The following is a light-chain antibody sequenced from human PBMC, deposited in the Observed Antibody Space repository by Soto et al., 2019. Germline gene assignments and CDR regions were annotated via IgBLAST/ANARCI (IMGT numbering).Light chain of an antibody. J-gene: IGKJ1*01. CDR2: GAS. V-gene: IGKV3-20*01. CDR1: QSVSSNY. Sequence: EIVLTQSPGTLSLSPGERATLSCRASQSVSSNYLAWYQQKPGQAPRILIYGASSRATGIPDRFSGSGSGTDFTLTISRLEPEEFAVYYCQQYGTSPRTFGQGTKVEIK. CDR3: QQYGTSPRT.